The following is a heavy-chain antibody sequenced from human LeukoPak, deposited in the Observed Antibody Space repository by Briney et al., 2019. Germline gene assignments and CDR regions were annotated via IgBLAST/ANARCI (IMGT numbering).Heavy chain of an antibody. CDR3: ARDSHGSGWTINWFDP. CDR2: ISSSSSYI. Sequence: GGSLRLSCAASGFTFSSYSMNWVRQAPGKGLEWVLSISSSSSYIYYTDSLKGRFTISRDNAKNSLYLQMNSLRAEDTAVYYCARDSHGSGWTINWFDPWGQGTLVIVSS. D-gene: IGHD6-19*01. J-gene: IGHJ5*02. CDR1: GFTFSSYS. V-gene: IGHV3-21*06.